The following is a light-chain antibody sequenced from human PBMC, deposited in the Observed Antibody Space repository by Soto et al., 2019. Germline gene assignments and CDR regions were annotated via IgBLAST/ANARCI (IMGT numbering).Light chain of an antibody. Sequence: EIVLTQSPGTLSLSPGERATLSCRASQSVSSSYLAWYQQKPGQAPRLLIYGASSRATGIPDRFSGSGSGTAFTSTISRLEPEEFAVYYCQQYGSSPPYTFGQGTKLEIK. CDR1: QSVSSSY. V-gene: IGKV3-20*01. CDR2: GAS. J-gene: IGKJ2*01. CDR3: QQYGSSPPYT.